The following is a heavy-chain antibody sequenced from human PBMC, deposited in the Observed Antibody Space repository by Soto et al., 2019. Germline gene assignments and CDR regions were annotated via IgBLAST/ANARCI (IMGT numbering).Heavy chain of an antibody. CDR2: IIPIVGTA. J-gene: IGHJ3*02. D-gene: IGHD5-12*01. V-gene: IGHV1-69*06. Sequence: VASVKVSCKASGGTFSSYAISWVRQAPGQGLEWMGGIIPIVGTANYAQKFQGRVTMTEDTSTDTAYMELSSLRSEGTAVYYCATDLFSGYDSYAFDIWGQGTMVTVSS. CDR3: ATDLFSGYDSYAFDI. CDR1: GGTFSSYA.